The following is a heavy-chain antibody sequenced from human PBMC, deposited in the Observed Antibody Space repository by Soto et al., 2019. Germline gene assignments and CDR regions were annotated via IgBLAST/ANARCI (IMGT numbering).Heavy chain of an antibody. J-gene: IGHJ5*02. CDR3: ARQDVRAWGRFDP. CDR2: IYYSGIT. D-gene: IGHD7-27*01. CDR1: GGSVSSSTYY. Sequence: TLSLTCTVSGGSVSSSTYYWGWIRQPPGKGLEWIGTIYYSGITYYNPSLQSRVTISVDTSKNQFSLRLSFVTAADAALYFCARQDVRAWGRFDPWGQGTLVTVSS. V-gene: IGHV4-39*01.